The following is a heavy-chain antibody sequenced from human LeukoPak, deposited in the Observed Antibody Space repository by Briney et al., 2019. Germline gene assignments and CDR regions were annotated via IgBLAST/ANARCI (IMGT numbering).Heavy chain of an antibody. CDR2: IRYDGSNK. Sequence: GGSLRLSCAASGFTFSSYGMHWVRQAPGKGLEWVAFIRYDGSNKYYADSVKGRFTISRDNSKNTLYLQMNSLRAEDTAVYYCAKDYGQMAGPLPTDYWGQGTLVTASS. CDR3: AKDYGQMAGPLPTDY. J-gene: IGHJ4*02. CDR1: GFTFSSYG. V-gene: IGHV3-30*02. D-gene: IGHD5-24*01.